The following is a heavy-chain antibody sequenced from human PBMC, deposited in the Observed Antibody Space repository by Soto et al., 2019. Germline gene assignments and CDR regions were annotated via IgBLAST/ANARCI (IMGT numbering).Heavy chain of an antibody. CDR2: ISSSGSTI. CDR3: ARAAARAQGWFDP. Sequence: PGGSLRLSCAASGFTFSIYEMNWVRHAPGKGLEWVSYISSSGSTIYYADSVKGRFTISRDNAKNSLYLQMNSLRAEDTAVYYCARAAARAQGWFDPWGQGTLGTVSS. V-gene: IGHV3-48*03. D-gene: IGHD6-6*01. CDR1: GFTFSIYE. J-gene: IGHJ5*02.